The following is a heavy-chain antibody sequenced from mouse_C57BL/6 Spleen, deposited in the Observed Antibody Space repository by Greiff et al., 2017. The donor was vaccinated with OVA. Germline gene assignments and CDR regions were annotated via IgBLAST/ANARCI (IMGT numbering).Heavy chain of an antibody. CDR3: AREIYYYGSSPWCFDV. CDR2: IYPGGGDT. Sequence: QVQLQQSGPELVKPGASVKISCKASGYAFSSSWMNWVKQRPGKGLEWIGRIYPGGGDTNYNGKFKGKATLTADKSSSTAYMQLSSLTSEDSAVYFCAREIYYYGSSPWCFDVWGTGTTVTVSS. V-gene: IGHV1-82*01. D-gene: IGHD1-1*01. CDR1: GYAFSSSW. J-gene: IGHJ1*03.